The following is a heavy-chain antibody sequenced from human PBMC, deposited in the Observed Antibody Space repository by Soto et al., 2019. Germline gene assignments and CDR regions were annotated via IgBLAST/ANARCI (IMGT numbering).Heavy chain of an antibody. CDR1: GGSISNSNYY. D-gene: IGHD3-22*01. Sequence: QLQLQESGPGLVKPSETLSLTCNVSGGSISNSNYYWGWIRQPPGKGLEWIGSVYYTGNTYYNPSLKCRVTISSDTSKPQFSLKLDSVTAADTAVYFCERHSIWLLLSDYWGQGSLVTLSS. J-gene: IGHJ4*02. CDR3: ERHSIWLLLSDY. CDR2: VYYTGNT. V-gene: IGHV4-39*01.